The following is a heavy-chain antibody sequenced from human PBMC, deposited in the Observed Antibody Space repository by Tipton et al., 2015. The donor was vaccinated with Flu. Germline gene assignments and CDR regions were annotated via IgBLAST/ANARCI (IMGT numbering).Heavy chain of an antibody. J-gene: IGHJ4*02. CDR2: IYSSGST. Sequence: TLSLTCTVSGGSINSYYWSWIRQSAGKGLEWIGRIYSSGSTNYNPSPKSRVTMSVDTSKNQFSLKMSSVTAADTAVYYCARFSVRGESDYWGQGTLVAVSS. D-gene: IGHD3-10*01. CDR1: GGSINSYY. V-gene: IGHV4-4*07. CDR3: ARFSVRGESDY.